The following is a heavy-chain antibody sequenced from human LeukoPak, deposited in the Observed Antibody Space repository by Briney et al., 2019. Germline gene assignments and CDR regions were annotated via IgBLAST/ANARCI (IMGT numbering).Heavy chain of an antibody. V-gene: IGHV4-59*01. CDR2: IYYSGST. CDR3: ARESVTTSPGGFDT. D-gene: IGHD4-11*01. J-gene: IGHJ5*02. Sequence: AETLSLTCTVSGGSISSYYWSWIRQPPGKGLEWIGYIYYSGSTNYNPSLKSRVTISVDTSKNQFSLKLSSVTAADTAVYYCARESVTTSPGGFDTWGQGTLVTVSS. CDR1: GGSISSYY.